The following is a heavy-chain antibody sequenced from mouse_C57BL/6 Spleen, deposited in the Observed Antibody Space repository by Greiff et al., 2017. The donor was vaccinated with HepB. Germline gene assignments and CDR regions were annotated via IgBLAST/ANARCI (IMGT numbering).Heavy chain of an antibody. CDR2: ISYDGSN. J-gene: IGHJ3*01. CDR3: ARGGRSAY. D-gene: IGHD3-3*01. V-gene: IGHV3-6*01. CDR1: GYSITSGYY. Sequence: EVQLQESGPGLVKPSQSLSLTCSVTGYSITSGYYWNWIRQFPGNKLEWMGYISYDGSNNYNPSLKNRISITRDTSKNQFFLKLNSVTTEDTATYYCARGGRSAYWGQGTLVTVSA.